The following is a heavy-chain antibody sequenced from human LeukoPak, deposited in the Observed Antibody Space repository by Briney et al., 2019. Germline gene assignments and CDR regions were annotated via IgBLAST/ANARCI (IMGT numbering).Heavy chain of an antibody. Sequence: GRSLRLSCAASGFTFSSYGMHWVRQAPGKGLEWVAVISYDGSNTYYADSVKGRFTISRDNSKNTLYLQMNSLRAEDTAVYYCARDLGWRSGYYSDYWGQGTLVTVSS. CDR1: GFTFSSYG. CDR2: ISYDGSNT. CDR3: ARDLGWRSGYYSDY. V-gene: IGHV3-30*03. J-gene: IGHJ4*02. D-gene: IGHD3-22*01.